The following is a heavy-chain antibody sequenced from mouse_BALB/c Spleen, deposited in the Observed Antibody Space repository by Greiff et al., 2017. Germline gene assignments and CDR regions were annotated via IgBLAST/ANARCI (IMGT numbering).Heavy chain of an antibody. J-gene: IGHJ4*01. CDR2: ISSGGST. Sequence: EVKLEESGGGLVKPGGSLKLSCAASGFTFSSYAMSWVRQTPEKRLEWVASISSGGSTYYPDSVKGRFTISRDNARNILYLQMSSLRSEDTAMYYCARGSPFITTVVAPTDYAMDYWGQGTSVTVSS. CDR1: GFTFSSYA. D-gene: IGHD1-1*01. V-gene: IGHV5-6-5*01. CDR3: ARGSPFITTVVAPTDYAMDY.